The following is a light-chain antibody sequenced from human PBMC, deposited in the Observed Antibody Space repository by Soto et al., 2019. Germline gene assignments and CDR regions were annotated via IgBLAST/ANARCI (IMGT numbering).Light chain of an antibody. Sequence: EVVLPQPPGTLSLSPGERATLSCRALQTISSTYLAWYQQKPGQAPRLLIYGASNRATGIPDRFSGSGSGTDFTLTISRLEPEDFAVYYCQHYNNSPPWTFGQGTKVDIK. J-gene: IGKJ1*01. CDR2: GAS. CDR1: QTISSTY. V-gene: IGKV3-20*01. CDR3: QHYNNSPPWT.